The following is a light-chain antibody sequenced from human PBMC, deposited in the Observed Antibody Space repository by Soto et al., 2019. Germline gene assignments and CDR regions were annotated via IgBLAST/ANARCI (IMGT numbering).Light chain of an antibody. CDR3: QQRAGWPPT. Sequence: EILLTLSPATVCLSPGEIATLSCWASQSLSSHFAWYQQKPGQAPRLLIYDASNRANGIPARFTGSGSGTDFTLTISSLEPEDFAVYFCQQRAGWPPTFGGGTKVDIK. V-gene: IGKV3-11*01. CDR2: DAS. CDR1: QSLSSH. J-gene: IGKJ4*01.